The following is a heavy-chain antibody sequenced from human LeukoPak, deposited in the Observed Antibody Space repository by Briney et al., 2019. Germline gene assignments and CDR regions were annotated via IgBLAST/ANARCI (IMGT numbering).Heavy chain of an antibody. D-gene: IGHD4-17*01. CDR3: ARRTVTTSPYYYYYMDV. CDR1: GFTFSTFA. J-gene: IGHJ6*03. Sequence: GGSLRLSCAASGFTFSTFAMIWVRQPPGKGLEWVSSIFPSGGEIHYADSVKGRFTISRDNAKNSLYLQMNSLRAEDTAVYYCARRTVTTSPYYYYYMDVWGKGTTVTISS. V-gene: IGHV3-21*01. CDR2: IFPSGGEI.